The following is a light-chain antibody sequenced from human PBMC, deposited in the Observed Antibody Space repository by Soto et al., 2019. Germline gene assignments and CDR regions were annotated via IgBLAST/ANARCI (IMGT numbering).Light chain of an antibody. V-gene: IGKV1-17*01. CDR3: LQHNSYPRT. Sequence: TQSPGTLFASVGDRVTITFRASQGIRNDLGWYQQKPGKAPKCLIYAVSSLRSGVPSRFSGSGSGTEFTLTISSLQPEDSATYYCLQHNSYPRTFGQGTKVDIK. J-gene: IGKJ1*01. CDR2: AVS. CDR1: QGIRND.